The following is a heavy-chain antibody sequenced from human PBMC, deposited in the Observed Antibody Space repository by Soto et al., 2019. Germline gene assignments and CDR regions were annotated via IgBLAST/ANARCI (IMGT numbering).Heavy chain of an antibody. CDR3: ARVIPPQEYRDY. Sequence: PSETLSLTCAVYGGSFSGYYWSWIRQPPGKGLEWIGEINHSGSTNYNLSLKSRVTISVDTSKNLFSLKLSSVTAADTAVYYCARVIPPQEYRDYWGQGTLVTVSS. CDR2: INHSGST. V-gene: IGHV4-34*01. D-gene: IGHD6-6*01. J-gene: IGHJ4*02. CDR1: GGSFSGYY.